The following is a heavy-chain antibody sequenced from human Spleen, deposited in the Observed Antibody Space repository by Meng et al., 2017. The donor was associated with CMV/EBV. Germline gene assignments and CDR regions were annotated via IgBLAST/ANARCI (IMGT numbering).Heavy chain of an antibody. Sequence: SETLSLTCSVSGGSISGTSYYWGWIRQPPGKGLEWIGSFYYSGATYYNPSLKSRVTISADTSKNQFSLKLSSVIAADTAVYYCATPSTVTTLPVNYWGQGILVTVSS. J-gene: IGHJ4*02. CDR3: ATPSTVTTLPVNY. V-gene: IGHV4-39*01. CDR2: FYYSGAT. D-gene: IGHD4-17*01. CDR1: GGSISGTSYY.